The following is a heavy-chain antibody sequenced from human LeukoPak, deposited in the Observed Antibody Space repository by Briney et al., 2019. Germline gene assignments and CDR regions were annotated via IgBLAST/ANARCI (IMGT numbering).Heavy chain of an antibody. D-gene: IGHD2-2*01. CDR1: GYTFTSYG. V-gene: IGHV1-18*01. CDR2: ISAYNGNT. J-gene: IGHJ4*02. Sequence: ASVKVSCKASGYTFTSYGISWVRQAPGQGLEWMGWISAYNGNTNYAQKLQGRVTMTTDTSTSTAYMELRSLRSDDTAVYYCARAPLGYCSSTSCPFDYWGQGTLVTVSS. CDR3: ARAPLGYCSSTSCPFDY.